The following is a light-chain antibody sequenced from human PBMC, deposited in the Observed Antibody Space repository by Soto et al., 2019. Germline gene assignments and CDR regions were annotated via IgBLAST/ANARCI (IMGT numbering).Light chain of an antibody. CDR3: HQFGYSPRT. V-gene: IGKV3-20*01. CDR1: QSVSSSY. Sequence: EIVLTQSPGTLSLSPWERATLSCRASQSVSSSYLAWYHQKPGQAPRLLIFGASTRATGIPDRFSGSGSGTDFTLAIRRLEPEDFAVYYCHQFGYSPRTFGQGTKVDIK. J-gene: IGKJ1*01. CDR2: GAS.